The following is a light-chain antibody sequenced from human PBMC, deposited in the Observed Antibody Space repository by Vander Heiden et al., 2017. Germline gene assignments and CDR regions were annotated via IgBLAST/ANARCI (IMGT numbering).Light chain of an antibody. CDR1: QRISSY. CDR2: AAS. J-gene: IGKJ2*01. CDR3: QQSYSDPPYT. V-gene: IGKV1-39*01. Sequence: RVTTACRASQRISSYVNWYQQKPGKAPKLLIYAASSLQSGVPSRFSGSGSGTDFTLTISNLQPEDFATYYCQQSYSDPPYTFGQGTKLEIK.